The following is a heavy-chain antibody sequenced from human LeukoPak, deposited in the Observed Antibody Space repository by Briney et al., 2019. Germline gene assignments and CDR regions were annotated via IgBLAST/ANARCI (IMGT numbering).Heavy chain of an antibody. J-gene: IGHJ4*02. Sequence: GESLKISCKTSGYSFTSYWIGWVRQMPGKGLEWMGIIYPGDSDTRYSPSFQGQVTISADKSISTAYLQWSSLKASDTAMYYCARLRGNENYYDSSGYPPALPAALNYWGQGTLVTVSS. V-gene: IGHV5-51*01. D-gene: IGHD3-22*01. CDR3: ARLRGNENYYDSSGYPPALPAALNY. CDR1: GYSFTSYW. CDR2: IYPGDSDT.